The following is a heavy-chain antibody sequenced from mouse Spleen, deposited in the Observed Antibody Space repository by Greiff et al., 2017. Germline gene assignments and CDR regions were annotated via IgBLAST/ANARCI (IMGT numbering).Heavy chain of an antibody. CDR2: ISSGSSTI. CDR3: ARRYYGLDY. D-gene: IGHD1-1*01. J-gene: IGHJ2*01. Sequence: EVQGVESGGGLVKPGGSLKLSCAASGFTFSDYGMHWVRQAPEKWLEWVAYISSGSSTIYYADTVKGRFTISRDNAKNTLFLQMTSLRSEDTAMYYCARRYYGLDYWGQGTTLTVSS. CDR1: GFTFSDYG. V-gene: IGHV5-17*01.